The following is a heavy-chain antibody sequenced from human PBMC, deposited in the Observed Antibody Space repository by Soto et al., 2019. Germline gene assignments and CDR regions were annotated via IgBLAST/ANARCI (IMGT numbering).Heavy chain of an antibody. V-gene: IGHV3-30*18. CDR1: GFIFSYYG. J-gene: IGHJ4*02. Sequence: GGSLRLSCAASGFIFSYYGVHWVRQAPGKGLEWVASISYDGSNKYYAASVKGRFTISRDNSKDTLYLQMNSLRVEDTAVYYCANAYCTGGRCFPAGYWGQGALVTVSS. CDR3: ANAYCTGGRCFPAGY. CDR2: ISYDGSNK. D-gene: IGHD2-15*01.